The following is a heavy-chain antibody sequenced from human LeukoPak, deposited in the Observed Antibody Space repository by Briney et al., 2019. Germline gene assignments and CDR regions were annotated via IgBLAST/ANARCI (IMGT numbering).Heavy chain of an antibody. V-gene: IGHV3-15*01. D-gene: IGHD2/OR15-2a*01. Sequence: GGSLRLSCAASGFTFSNAWMSWVRQAPGKGLEWVGRIISKVDGGTADYAAPVKGRFTISRDDSKNTVYLQMNSLKTEDTAVYDCTTSGGTTTRFVDYWGQGNLVSVSS. CDR3: TTSGGTTTRFVDY. CDR2: IISKVDGGTA. CDR1: GFTFSNAW. J-gene: IGHJ4*02.